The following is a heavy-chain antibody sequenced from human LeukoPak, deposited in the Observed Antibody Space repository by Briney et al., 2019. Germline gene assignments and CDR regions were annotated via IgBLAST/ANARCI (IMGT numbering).Heavy chain of an antibody. V-gene: IGHV1-69*01. D-gene: IGHD5-12*01. CDR1: GGTFSSYA. CDR3: ARAYSGYDFFDY. Sequence: SVRVSCKASGGTFSSYAISWVRQAPGQGLEWMGGIIPIFGTANYAQKFQGRVTITADESTSTAYMEVSSLRSEDTAVYYCARAYSGYDFFDYWGQGILVTVSS. CDR2: IIPIFGTA. J-gene: IGHJ4*02.